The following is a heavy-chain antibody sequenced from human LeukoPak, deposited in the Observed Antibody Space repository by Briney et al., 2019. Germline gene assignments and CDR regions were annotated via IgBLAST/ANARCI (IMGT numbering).Heavy chain of an antibody. CDR3: AREVGATSVDY. D-gene: IGHD1-26*01. Sequence: SETLSLTCAVSSFSISSAYYWSRVRPPAGEGLEWIGRIYSSGSTNYNPSLNSRVTISLDTSENQFSLRLSSVTAADTAVYYCAREVGATSVDYWGQGTLVTVSS. CDR2: IYSSGST. CDR1: SFSISSAYY. V-gene: IGHV4-61*02. J-gene: IGHJ4*02.